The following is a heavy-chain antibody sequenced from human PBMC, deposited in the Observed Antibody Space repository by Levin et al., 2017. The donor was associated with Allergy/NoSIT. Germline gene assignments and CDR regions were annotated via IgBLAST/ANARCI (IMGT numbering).Heavy chain of an antibody. Sequence: SQTLSLTCTVSGGSISSYYWSWIRQPPGKGLEWIGYIYYSGSTNYNPSLKSRVTISVDTSKNQFSLKLSSVTAADTAVYYCARDLMVQGVKFGFDPWGQGTLVTVSS. V-gene: IGHV4-59*01. CDR3: ARDLMVQGVKFGFDP. CDR2: IYYSGST. D-gene: IGHD3-10*01. CDR1: GGSISSYY. J-gene: IGHJ5*02.